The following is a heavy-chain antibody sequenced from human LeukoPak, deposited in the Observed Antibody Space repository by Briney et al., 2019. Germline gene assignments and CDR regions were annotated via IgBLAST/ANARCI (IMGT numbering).Heavy chain of an antibody. Sequence: PGGSLRLSCAASGLTFSTSGMHWVRQAPGRGLEWVAFIQYDESDKYYADSVRGRLTISRDNSKNTLYLQMNSLRAEDTAVHYCAGEGGIIVAVKFDAWGQGTLVTVSS. J-gene: IGHJ4*02. CDR3: AGEGGIIVAVKFDA. CDR1: GLTFSTSG. V-gene: IGHV3-30*02. CDR2: IQYDESDK. D-gene: IGHD6-19*01.